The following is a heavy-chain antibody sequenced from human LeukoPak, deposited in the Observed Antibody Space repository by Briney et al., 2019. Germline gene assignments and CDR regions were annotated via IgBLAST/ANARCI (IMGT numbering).Heavy chain of an antibody. V-gene: IGHV3-23*01. J-gene: IGHJ5*02. CDR1: GFTFGTFW. CDR3: AKDPFDSSGYFYGYNWFDP. D-gene: IGHD3-22*01. Sequence: PGGSLRLSCEASGFTFGTFWMTWVRQAPGKGLKWVSAISGSGGSTYYADSVKGRFTISRDNSKNTLYLQMNSLRAEDTAVYYCAKDPFDSSGYFYGYNWFDPWGQGTLVTVSS. CDR2: ISGSGGST.